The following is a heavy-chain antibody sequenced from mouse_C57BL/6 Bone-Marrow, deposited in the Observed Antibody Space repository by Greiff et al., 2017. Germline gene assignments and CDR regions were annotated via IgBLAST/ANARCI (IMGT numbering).Heavy chain of an antibody. CDR1: GYTFTSYW. Sequence: QVQLQQPGAELVMPGASVKLSCKASGYTFTSYWMHWVKQRPGQGLEWIGEIYPSDSYTNYNQKFMGKSTFTVDKSSSTVYMLFISLTSADPAVFYCARGGGNWYFDVWGTGTTVTVAS. CDR2: IYPSDSYT. J-gene: IGHJ1*03. CDR3: ARGGGNWYFDV. V-gene: IGHV1-69*01.